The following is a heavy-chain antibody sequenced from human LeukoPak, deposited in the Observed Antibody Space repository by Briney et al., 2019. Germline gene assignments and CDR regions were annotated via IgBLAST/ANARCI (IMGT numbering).Heavy chain of an antibody. CDR2: IYYTGRT. CDR3: ARESIGVATTELEYYYYYMDV. Sequence: SETLSLTCTVSGGSISSSSYYWAWTRQPPGKGLEWNGSIYYTGRTYYNPSLKSRVTISVDTSKNHCSLRLSSVTAADTDVYYCARESIGVATTELEYYYYYMDVWGKGTTVTVSS. CDR1: GGSISSSSYY. J-gene: IGHJ6*03. D-gene: IGHD5-12*01. V-gene: IGHV4-39*02.